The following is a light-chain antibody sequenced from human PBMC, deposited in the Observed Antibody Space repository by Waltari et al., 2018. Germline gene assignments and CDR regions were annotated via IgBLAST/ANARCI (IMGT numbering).Light chain of an antibody. V-gene: IGKV3-11*01. CDR3: QQRSAWPGT. J-gene: IGKJ2*02. Sequence: VLTQSPATLSLSPGERATLSCRASQSVYNYLVWYQQKPGQAPRLLIYDTSNRATGIPARFSGSGSGTDFTLTISSLEPEDFAVYYCQQRSAWPGTFGQGTKLDIK. CDR1: QSVYNY. CDR2: DTS.